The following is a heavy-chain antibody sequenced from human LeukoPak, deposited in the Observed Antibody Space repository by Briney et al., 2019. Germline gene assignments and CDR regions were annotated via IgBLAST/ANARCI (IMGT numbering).Heavy chain of an antibody. Sequence: PGGSLRLSCSASGFIFSSYAMHWVRQAPGKGLEYVSAISSNGGSTYYADSVKGRFTVSRDNSKNTLYLQMSSLRAEDTAVYYCVKDRAVRGVTAFDYWGQGTLVTVSS. V-gene: IGHV3-64D*06. CDR3: VKDRAVRGVTAFDY. CDR1: GFIFSSYA. D-gene: IGHD3-10*01. J-gene: IGHJ4*02. CDR2: ISSNGGST.